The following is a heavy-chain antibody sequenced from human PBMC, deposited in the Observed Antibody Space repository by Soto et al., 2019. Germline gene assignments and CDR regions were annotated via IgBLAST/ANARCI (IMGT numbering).Heavy chain of an antibody. Sequence: QVQLVQSGAEVKKPGASVKVSCKASGYTFTSYGISWVRQAPGQGLEWMGWISAYNGNTNYAQKLQGRVTMTTDTSTSTAYMELRSLRSDDTAVYYCVRDPPGDSTPPYYYYGMDVWGQGTTVTVSS. D-gene: IGHD2-2*01. V-gene: IGHV1-18*01. CDR2: ISAYNGNT. CDR1: GYTFTSYG. J-gene: IGHJ6*02. CDR3: VRDPPGDSTPPYYYYGMDV.